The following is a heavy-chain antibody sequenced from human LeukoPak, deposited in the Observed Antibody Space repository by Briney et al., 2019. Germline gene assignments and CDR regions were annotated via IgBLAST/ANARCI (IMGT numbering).Heavy chain of an antibody. Sequence: ASVKVSCKASGYTFTSYYMHWVRQAPGQGLEWMGIINPSGGSTSYAQKFQGRVTMTRDMSTSTVYMELSSLRSEDTAVYYCARDSLTRGKYYYYYYYMDVWAKGPRSPSP. J-gene: IGHJ6*03. CDR3: ARDSLTRGKYYYYYYYMDV. V-gene: IGHV1-46*01. CDR1: GYTFTSYY. D-gene: IGHD1-14*01. CDR2: INPSGGST.